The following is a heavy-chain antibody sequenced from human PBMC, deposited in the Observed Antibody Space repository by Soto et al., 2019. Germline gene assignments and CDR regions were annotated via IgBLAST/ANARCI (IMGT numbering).Heavy chain of an antibody. Sequence: PSETLSLTCTISGGSISSYYWNWLRQPPGKGLEWIGYIYYSGSTNYNPSLTSRVTISVDTSKNQFSLNLRSVTTADTAVYYCAKTSADYDFWSGRMDVWGKGTTVTVSS. D-gene: IGHD3-3*01. CDR1: GGSISSYY. CDR2: IYYSGST. J-gene: IGHJ6*04. V-gene: IGHV4-59*08. CDR3: AKTSADYDFWSGRMDV.